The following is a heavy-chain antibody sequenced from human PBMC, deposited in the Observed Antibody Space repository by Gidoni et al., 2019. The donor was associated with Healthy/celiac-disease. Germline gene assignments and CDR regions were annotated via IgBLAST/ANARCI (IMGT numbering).Heavy chain of an antibody. V-gene: IGHV3-21*01. CDR2: ISSSSSYI. Sequence: EVQLVESGGGLVKPGGSLRLSCAASGFTLRSYSMNWVRQAPGKGLEWVSSISSSSSYIYYADSVKGRFTISRDNAKNSLYLQMNSLRAEDTAVYYCARALRFLEWLFSEQYNWFDPWGQGTLVTVSS. J-gene: IGHJ5*02. CDR1: GFTLRSYS. D-gene: IGHD3-3*01. CDR3: ARALRFLEWLFSEQYNWFDP.